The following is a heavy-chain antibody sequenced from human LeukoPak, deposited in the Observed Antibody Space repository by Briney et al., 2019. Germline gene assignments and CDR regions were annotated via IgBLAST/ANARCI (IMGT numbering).Heavy chain of an antibody. J-gene: IGHJ5*02. Sequence: PSETLSLTCTVSGGSISSSSYYWGWIRQPPGRGLEWIGSIYYSGSTYYNPSLKSRVTISVDTSKNQFSLKLSSVTAADTAVYYCAREIITMVRGVTYNWFDPWGQGTLVTVSS. CDR2: IYYSGST. V-gene: IGHV4-39*07. CDR3: AREIITMVRGVTYNWFDP. D-gene: IGHD3-10*01. CDR1: GGSISSSSYY.